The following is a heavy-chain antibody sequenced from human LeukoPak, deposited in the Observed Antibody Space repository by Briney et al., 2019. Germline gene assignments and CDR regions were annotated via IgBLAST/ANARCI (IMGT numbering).Heavy chain of an antibody. CDR1: GGTFSSYA. CDR3: ASVTYYYDSSGYYFDY. D-gene: IGHD3-22*01. Sequence: GASVKVSCKASGGTFSSYAISWVRQAPGQGLEWMGGIIPIFGTANYAQKFQGRVTITTDESTSTAYMELSSLRSEDTAVYYCASVTYYYDSSGYYFDYWGQGTLVTVYS. CDR2: IIPIFGTA. V-gene: IGHV1-69*05. J-gene: IGHJ4*02.